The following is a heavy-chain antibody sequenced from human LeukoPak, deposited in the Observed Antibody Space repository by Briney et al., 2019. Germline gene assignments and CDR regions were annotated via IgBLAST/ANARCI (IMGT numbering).Heavy chain of an antibody. CDR1: GFTFSSYE. CDR2: ISSSGSTI. Sequence: PGGSLRLSCAASGFTFSSYEMNWVRQAPGKGLEWVSYISSSGSTIYYADSVKGRFTISRNNAKNSLYLQMNSLRAEDTAVYYCARENDNGDYWGQGTLVTVSS. CDR3: ARENDNGDY. D-gene: IGHD1-1*01. J-gene: IGHJ4*02. V-gene: IGHV3-48*03.